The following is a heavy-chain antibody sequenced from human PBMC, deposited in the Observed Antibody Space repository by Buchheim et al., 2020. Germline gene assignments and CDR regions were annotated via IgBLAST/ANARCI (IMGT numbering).Heavy chain of an antibody. CDR2: INHSGST. J-gene: IGHJ4*02. V-gene: IGHV4-34*01. Sequence: QVQLQQWGAGLLKPSETLSLTCAVYGGSFSGYYWSWIRQPPGKGLEWIGEINHSGSTNYNPSLKSRVTISVDTSKNPFSLKLSSVTAADTAVYYCARGVRRMVVAALRLDYWGQGTL. D-gene: IGHD2-15*01. CDR3: ARGVRRMVVAALRLDY. CDR1: GGSFSGYY.